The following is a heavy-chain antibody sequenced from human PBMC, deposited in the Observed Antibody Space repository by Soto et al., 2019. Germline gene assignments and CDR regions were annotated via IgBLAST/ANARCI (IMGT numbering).Heavy chain of an antibody. CDR1: GGSVSSGSYY. Sequence: SETLSLTCTVSGGSVSSGSYYWSWIRQPPGKGLEWIGSIYYSGSTFYNPSLKSRVTISVDTSKNQFSLKLSSVTAADTAVYYCARQVYYYDSSGYSDPFDIWGQGTMVTVSS. CDR2: IYYSGST. CDR3: ARQVYYYDSSGYSDPFDI. V-gene: IGHV4-39*01. D-gene: IGHD3-22*01. J-gene: IGHJ3*02.